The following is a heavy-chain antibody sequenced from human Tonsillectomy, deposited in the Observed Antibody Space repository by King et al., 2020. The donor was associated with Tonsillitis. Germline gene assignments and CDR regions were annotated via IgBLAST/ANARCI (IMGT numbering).Heavy chain of an antibody. CDR3: AKEAWSRHFDLDC. V-gene: IGHV3-23*04. D-gene: IGHD3-9*01. Sequence: VQLVESGGGSVQPGGSLRLSCAASGFTFSNYAMSWVRQAPGKGLEWVSAITGGGSTYYADSVGGRFTVSRDNSKNTLFLQMNSLGVEDTAAYYCAKEAWSRHFDLDCWGQGTLVTVS. J-gene: IGHJ4*02. CDR1: GFTFSNYA. CDR2: ITGGGST.